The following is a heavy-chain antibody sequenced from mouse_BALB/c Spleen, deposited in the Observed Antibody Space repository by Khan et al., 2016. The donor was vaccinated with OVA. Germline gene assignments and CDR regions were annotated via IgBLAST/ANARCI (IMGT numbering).Heavy chain of an antibody. D-gene: IGHD2-1*01. V-gene: IGHV5-9-3*01. CDR3: ARHNYCPFAY. J-gene: IGHJ3*01. CDR2: ISSGGDYT. CDR1: GFTFSTFA. Sequence: EVELVESGGGLVKPGGPLKLSCAASGFTFSTFAMSWVRQTPEKRLEWVATISSGGDYTYFPDSVKGRFTISRDNAKNTLYLQMSTLRSEDTAMYYCARHNYCPFAYWGQGTLVTVSA.